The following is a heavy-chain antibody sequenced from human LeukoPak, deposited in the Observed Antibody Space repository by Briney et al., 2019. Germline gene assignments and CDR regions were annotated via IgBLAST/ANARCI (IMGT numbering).Heavy chain of an antibody. V-gene: IGHV1-8*01. CDR3: ARADYDILTGSQGHFDY. CDR2: MNPNSGNT. CDR1: GYTFTSYD. D-gene: IGHD3-9*01. Sequence: ASVKVSCKASGYTFTSYDINWVRQAPGQGLEWMGWMNPNSGNTGYAQKFQGRVTMTRNTSISTAYMELSSLRSEDTAVYYCARADYDILTGSQGHFDYWGQGTLVTVSS. J-gene: IGHJ4*02.